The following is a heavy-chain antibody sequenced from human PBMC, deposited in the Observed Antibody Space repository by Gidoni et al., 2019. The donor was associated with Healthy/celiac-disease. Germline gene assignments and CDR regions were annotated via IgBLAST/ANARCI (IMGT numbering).Heavy chain of an antibody. CDR2: ISSSSSTI. D-gene: IGHD3-3*01. CDR3: ARDGSYDFWSGYSFDY. CDR1: GFTFSSYS. Sequence: EVQLVESGGGLVQPGGSLRLSCAASGFTFSSYSMNWVRQAPGKGLEWVSYISSSSSTIYYADSVKGRFTTSRDNAKNSLYLQMNSLRDEDTAVYYCARDGSYDFWSGYSFDYWGQGTLVTVSS. V-gene: IGHV3-48*02. J-gene: IGHJ4*02.